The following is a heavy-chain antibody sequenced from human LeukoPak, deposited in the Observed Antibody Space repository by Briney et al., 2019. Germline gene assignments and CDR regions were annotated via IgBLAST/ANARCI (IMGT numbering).Heavy chain of an antibody. V-gene: IGHV4-61*02. J-gene: IGHJ4*02. CDR2: IYTSGST. Sequence: SETLSLTCTVSGGSFTIGTYYWSWIRQPAGKGLEWIGRIYTSGSTNYNPSLKSRVTISVDTSKNQFSLKLSSVTAADTAVYYCARAYYDSSRRVHEMFDYWGQGTLVTVSS. D-gene: IGHD3-22*01. CDR1: GGSFTIGTYY. CDR3: ARAYYDSSRRVHEMFDY.